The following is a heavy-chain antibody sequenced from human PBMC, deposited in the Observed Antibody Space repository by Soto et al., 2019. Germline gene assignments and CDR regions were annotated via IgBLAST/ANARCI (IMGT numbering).Heavy chain of an antibody. J-gene: IGHJ4*02. CDR3: AKDRYYDSSGYFDY. Sequence: GGSLRLSCAASGFTFSSYGMHWVRQAPGKGLEWVAVISYDGSNKYYADSVKGRFTISRDNSKNTLYLQMNSLRAEDTAVYYCAKDRYYDSSGYFDYWGQGSLVTVSS. CDR1: GFTFSSYG. V-gene: IGHV3-30*18. D-gene: IGHD3-22*01. CDR2: ISYDGSNK.